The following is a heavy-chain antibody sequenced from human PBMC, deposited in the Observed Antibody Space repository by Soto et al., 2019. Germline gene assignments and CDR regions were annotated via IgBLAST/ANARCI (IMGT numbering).Heavy chain of an antibody. V-gene: IGHV3-74*01. Sequence: PGGSLRLSCAASGFTFISYWIHFFRQAAFKWLVWVSRINSDGSSTSYADSVKGRFTISRDNAKNTLYLQMNSLRAEDTAVYYCARAGSSSDFWSGYYSRNEYWGQGTLVTVSS. CDR3: ARAGSSSDFWSGYYSRNEY. J-gene: IGHJ4*02. D-gene: IGHD3-3*01. CDR2: INSDGSST. CDR1: GFTFISYW.